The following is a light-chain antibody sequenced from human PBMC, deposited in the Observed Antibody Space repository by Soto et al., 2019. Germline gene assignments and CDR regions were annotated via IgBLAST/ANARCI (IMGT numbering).Light chain of an antibody. Sequence: EIVLTQSPVFLSLSPGERATLSCRASQSVSSYLAWYQQKPGQAPRLLIYETSNRATGISGRFSGSGSGTQFSLTINSLEPEDVAIYYCQQPSNWPPTFGQGTRLEMK. CDR3: QQPSNWPPT. J-gene: IGKJ5*01. CDR2: ETS. V-gene: IGKV3-11*01. CDR1: QSVSSY.